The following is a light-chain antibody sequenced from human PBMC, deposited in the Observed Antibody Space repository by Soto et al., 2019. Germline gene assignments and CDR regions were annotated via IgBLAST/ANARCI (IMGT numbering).Light chain of an antibody. Sequence: EIVLTQSPATLSLSPGEGATLSCRASQSISSYLAWYQQKPGQAPRLLIYDASSRATGIPARFSGSGSGTDFTLTISSLEPEDFAVYYCQQRSDWPPWTLGQGTKVEIK. CDR2: DAS. V-gene: IGKV3-11*01. CDR1: QSISSY. CDR3: QQRSDWPPWT. J-gene: IGKJ1*01.